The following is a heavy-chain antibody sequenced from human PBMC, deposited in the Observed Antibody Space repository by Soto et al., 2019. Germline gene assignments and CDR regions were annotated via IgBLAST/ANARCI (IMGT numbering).Heavy chain of an antibody. V-gene: IGHV1-3*01. CDR2: INAGNGNT. J-gene: IGHJ6*02. CDR1: GYTFTSYA. Sequence: GASVKVSCKASGYTFTSYAMHWVRQAPGQRLEWMGWINAGNGNTKYSQKFQCRVTITRDTSASTAYMELSSLRSEDTAVYYCARAPDDCSSTSCRYYYYYGMDVWGQGTTVTVSS. CDR3: ARAPDDCSSTSCRYYYYYGMDV. D-gene: IGHD2-2*01.